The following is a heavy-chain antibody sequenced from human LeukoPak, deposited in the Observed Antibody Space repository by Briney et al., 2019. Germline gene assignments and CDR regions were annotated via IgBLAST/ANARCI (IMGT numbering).Heavy chain of an antibody. CDR1: GFTFGDYL. D-gene: IGHD6-13*01. CDR2: INEDGSEK. J-gene: IGHJ5*02. Sequence: GGSLRLSCTASGFTFGDYLMTWVRQAPGKGLGWVANINEDGSEKYYVDSVKGRFSISRDNAKNSLYLQMNSLRAEDTAVHYCARNRGLGNSWYPFDPWGQGTLVTVSS. CDR3: ARNRGLGNSWYPFDP. V-gene: IGHV3-7*01.